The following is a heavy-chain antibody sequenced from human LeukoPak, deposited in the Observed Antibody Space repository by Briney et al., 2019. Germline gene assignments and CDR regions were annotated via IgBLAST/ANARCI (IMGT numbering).Heavy chain of an antibody. CDR1: GYSISSYS. D-gene: IGHD5-12*01. CDR2: IYITGRT. J-gene: IGHJ4*02. V-gene: IGHV4-4*07. CDR3: ARIGLSALGSRHFDS. Sequence: PSETLSLTCSVSGYSISSYSWTLIRQPAGKGLEWIGRIYITGRTDYNPSLKSRVTLSVDASKNQFSLKLTSVTAADTAVYYCARIGLSALGSRHFDSWGQGTLVTVSS.